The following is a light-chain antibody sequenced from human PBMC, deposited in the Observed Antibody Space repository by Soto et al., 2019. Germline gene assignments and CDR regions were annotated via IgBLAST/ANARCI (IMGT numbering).Light chain of an antibody. V-gene: IGKV3-15*01. CDR1: QSVSSN. CDR2: DAS. J-gene: IGKJ4*01. CDR3: QQYNNWPPRT. Sequence: EIVMTQSPATLSVSPGERATLSCRASQSVSSNLACYQQKPGQTPRHLIYDASTRTTGIPARFSGSGSETEYTLTISSMQAEDFAVSYCQQYNNWPPRTFGGGTKVEIK.